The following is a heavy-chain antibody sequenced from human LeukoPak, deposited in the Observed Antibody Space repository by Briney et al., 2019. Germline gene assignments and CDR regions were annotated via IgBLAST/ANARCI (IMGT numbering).Heavy chain of an antibody. D-gene: IGHD3-22*01. CDR2: IKPDGSEK. Sequence: GGSLRLSCAASGFTFSTYWMTWVRQAPGKGLEWVGNIKPDGSEKYYVDSVKGRFAISRDNAKNSLYLQMDSLRAEDTAVYYCARVLRYDNSGHDSFDIWGQGTMVTVSS. CDR1: GFTFSTYW. V-gene: IGHV3-7*01. CDR3: ARVLRYDNSGHDSFDI. J-gene: IGHJ3*02.